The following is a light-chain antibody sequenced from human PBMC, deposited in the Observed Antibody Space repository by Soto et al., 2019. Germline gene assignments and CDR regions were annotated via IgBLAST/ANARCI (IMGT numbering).Light chain of an antibody. CDR1: QTVSSSS. CDR2: GAS. CDR3: QQYGSSHRT. J-gene: IGKJ1*01. V-gene: IGKV3-20*01. Sequence: DIVLTQSPGTLSLSPGERATLSCRASQTVSSSSLAWYQQKPGQAPRLLIFGASTRAAGFPDRFSGSGSGTDFTLTISRLEPEDFAVYYCQQYGSSHRTFGQGTKVDIK.